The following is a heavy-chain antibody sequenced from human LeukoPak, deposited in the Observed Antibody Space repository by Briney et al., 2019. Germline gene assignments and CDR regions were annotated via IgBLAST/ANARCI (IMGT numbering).Heavy chain of an antibody. V-gene: IGHV1-2*02. J-gene: IGHJ4*02. Sequence: ASVKVSCKASGYTFTGYYMHWVRQAPGHGLEWMGWINPNNGGTNYAQKFQGRVTMTRDTSISTAYMELSRLRSDDTAVYYCASAGYDFWSGYETPFDYWGQGTLVTVSS. CDR3: ASAGYDFWSGYETPFDY. CDR2: INPNNGGT. CDR1: GYTFTGYY. D-gene: IGHD3-3*01.